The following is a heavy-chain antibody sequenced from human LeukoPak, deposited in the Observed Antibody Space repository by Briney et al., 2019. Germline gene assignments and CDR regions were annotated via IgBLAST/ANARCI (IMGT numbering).Heavy chain of an antibody. CDR1: GYTFTGYY. J-gene: IGHJ4*02. D-gene: IGHD6-19*01. CDR2: INPDSGGT. Sequence: ASVKVSCKASGYTFTGYYMHWVRQDPGQGLEWMGWINPDSGGTNYAQKFQGWVTMTRDTSISTAYMELSRLRSDDTAVYYCARGRSTASIAVAGTWYYFDYWGQGTLVTSPQ. CDR3: ARGRSTASIAVAGTWYYFDY. V-gene: IGHV1-2*04.